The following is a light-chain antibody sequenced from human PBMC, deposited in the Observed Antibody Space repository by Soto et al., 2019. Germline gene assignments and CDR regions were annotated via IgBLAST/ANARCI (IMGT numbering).Light chain of an antibody. Sequence: QSALTQPASVSGSPGHSITISCTGTSSDVGSYKLVSWYQQHPGKAPKLMIYEGSKRPSGVSNRFSGSKSGNTASLTISGIQAEDEADYYCCSYAGSSTLVFGGGTKLTVL. CDR2: EGS. V-gene: IGLV2-23*01. J-gene: IGLJ2*01. CDR1: SSDVGSYKL. CDR3: CSYAGSSTLV.